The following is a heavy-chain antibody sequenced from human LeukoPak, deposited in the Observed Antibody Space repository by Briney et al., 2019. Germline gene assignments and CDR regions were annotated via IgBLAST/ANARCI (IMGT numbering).Heavy chain of an antibody. Sequence: GGSLRLSCAASGFTFSSYAMRWVRQAPGKGREGVSGIGGSGGSTYYADSVKGRFTISRDNSKNTLYLQMNSLSAEDTAVYYCAKDLSPLYYYYGMDVWGQGTTVTVSS. CDR3: AKDLSPLYYYYGMDV. CDR2: IGGSGGST. CDR1: GFTFSSYA. V-gene: IGHV3-23*01. J-gene: IGHJ6*02.